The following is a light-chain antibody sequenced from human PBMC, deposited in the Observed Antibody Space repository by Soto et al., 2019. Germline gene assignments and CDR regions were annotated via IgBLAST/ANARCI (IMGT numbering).Light chain of an antibody. CDR3: SSYTTTTALAV. V-gene: IGLV2-14*03. J-gene: IGLJ3*02. CDR1: NSDIGGYNY. Sequence: QSALTQPASVSGSPGQSITISCAGTNSDIGGYNYVSWYQQHPGEAPKLLIYDVSNRPSGISHRFSGSKSGNTASLTISGLQADDEGDYYCSSYTTTTALAVFGEGTKLTVL. CDR2: DVS.